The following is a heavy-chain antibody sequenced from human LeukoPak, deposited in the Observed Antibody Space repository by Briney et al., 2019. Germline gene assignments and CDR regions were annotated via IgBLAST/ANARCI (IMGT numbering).Heavy chain of an antibody. CDR2: IYYSGST. V-gene: IGHV4-59*08. Sequence: PSETLSLTCTVSGGSISSYYWSWIRQPPGKGLEWIGYIYYSGSTNYNPSLKSRVTMSVDTSKNQFSLKLSSVTAADTAVYYCARTPGQFSGGFDYWGQGTLVTVSS. J-gene: IGHJ4*02. CDR3: ARTPGQFSGGFDY. D-gene: IGHD3-16*01. CDR1: GGSISSYY.